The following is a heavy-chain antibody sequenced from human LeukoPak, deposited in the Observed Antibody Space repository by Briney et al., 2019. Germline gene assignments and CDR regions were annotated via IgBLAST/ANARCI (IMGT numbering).Heavy chain of an antibody. D-gene: IGHD4-17*01. Sequence: PGGSLRLSCAVSGLTFNNYAMSWVRQAPGKGLEWVSAISKSGDHTYYADSVKGRFTISRDNSKNTLYLQMNSLRAEDTAVYYCAKGLIYGDVPDDAFDIWGQGTMVTVSS. CDR1: GLTFNNYA. CDR2: ISKSGDHT. J-gene: IGHJ3*02. V-gene: IGHV3-23*01. CDR3: AKGLIYGDVPDDAFDI.